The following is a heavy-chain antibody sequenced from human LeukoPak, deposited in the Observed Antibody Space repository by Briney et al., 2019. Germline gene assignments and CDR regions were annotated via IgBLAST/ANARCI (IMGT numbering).Heavy chain of an antibody. D-gene: IGHD6-13*01. CDR1: GSTFSTYN. J-gene: IGHJ4*02. CDR2: ISGSSGTI. CDR3: ARRLTASGKHYFDY. Sequence: GGSLRLSCAASGSTFSTYNMNWVRQAPGKGLEWVSYISGSSGTIYYADSVQGRFTISRDNAKNSLYLQMSSLRAEDTAVYYCARRLTASGKHYFDYWGQGTLVTVSS. V-gene: IGHV3-48*01.